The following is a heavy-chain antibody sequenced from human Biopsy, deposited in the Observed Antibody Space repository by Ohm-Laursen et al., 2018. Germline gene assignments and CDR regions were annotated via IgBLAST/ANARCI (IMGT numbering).Heavy chain of an antibody. Sequence: SVKVSCKTSGDTFSRSAFFWVRQAPGQGLVCLGRIIPIVGITNHAQTFQGRITLTADKSTFMVYMELSRLRSDDTAIYYCARGGSGSGYYGMDVWGQGATVSVSS. CDR3: ARGGSGSGYYGMDV. CDR1: GDTFSRSA. V-gene: IGHV1-69*04. J-gene: IGHJ6*02. CDR2: IIPIVGIT. D-gene: IGHD3-10*01.